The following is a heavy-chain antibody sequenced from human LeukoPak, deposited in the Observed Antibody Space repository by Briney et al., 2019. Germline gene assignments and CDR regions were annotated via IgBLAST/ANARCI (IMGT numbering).Heavy chain of an antibody. Sequence: SVKVSCKASGGTFSSYAISWVRQAPGQGLEWMGRIIPILGIANYAQKFQGRVTITADKSTSTAYMELSSLRSEDTAVYYCARGEAYHRSPTSPGGALEIWGQGTMVTVSS. J-gene: IGHJ3*02. CDR2: IIPILGIA. D-gene: IGHD2/OR15-2a*01. V-gene: IGHV1-69*04. CDR3: ARGEAYHRSPTSPGGALEI. CDR1: GGTFSSYA.